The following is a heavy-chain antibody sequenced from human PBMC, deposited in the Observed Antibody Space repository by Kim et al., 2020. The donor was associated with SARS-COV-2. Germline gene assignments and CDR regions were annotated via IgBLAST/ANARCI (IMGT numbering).Heavy chain of an antibody. D-gene: IGHD6-6*01. CDR1: GYTFTSYG. CDR2: ISAYNGNT. V-gene: IGHV1-18*01. Sequence: ASVKVSCKASGYTFTSYGISWVRQAPGQGLEWMGWISAYNGNTNYAQKLQDRVTMTTDTSTSTAYMELRSLRSDDTAVYYWARRSMWQLVNDYYGMDFWGQGTTVTVSS. J-gene: IGHJ6*02. CDR3: ARRSMWQLVNDYYGMDF.